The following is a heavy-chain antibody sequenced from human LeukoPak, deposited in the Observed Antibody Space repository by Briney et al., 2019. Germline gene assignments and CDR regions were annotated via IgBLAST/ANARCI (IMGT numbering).Heavy chain of an antibody. J-gene: IGHJ6*03. CDR3: ASVNYSSSSVYYYYYYMDV. V-gene: IGHV4-30-2*01. D-gene: IGHD6-6*01. CDR1: GGSISSGGYY. CDR2: IYHSGST. Sequence: SETLSLTCTVSGGSISSGGYYWSWIRQPPGKGLEWIGYIYHSGSTYYNPSLKSRVTISVDRSKNQFSLKLSSVTAADTAVYYCASVNYSSSSVYYYYYYMDVWGKGTTVTVSS.